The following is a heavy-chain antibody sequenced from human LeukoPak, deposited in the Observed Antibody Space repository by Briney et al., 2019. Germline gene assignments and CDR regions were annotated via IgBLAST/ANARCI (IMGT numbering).Heavy chain of an antibody. D-gene: IGHD2-15*01. CDR3: ARGSRGTVVVAASAFDI. J-gene: IGHJ3*02. CDR2: IFYSGST. V-gene: IGHV4-59*01. CDR1: GGSISSYY. Sequence: PSETLSLTCTVSGGSISSYYWSWIRQPPGKGLEWMGYIFYSGSTNYNPSLKSRVTISVDTSKNQFSLKLSSVTAADTAVYYCARGSRGTVVVAASAFDIWGQGTFLTVSS.